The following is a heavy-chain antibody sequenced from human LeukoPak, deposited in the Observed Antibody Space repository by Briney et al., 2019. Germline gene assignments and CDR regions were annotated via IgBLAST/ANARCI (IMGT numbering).Heavy chain of an antibody. CDR1: GFSFSSYW. Sequence: PGGSLRLSRAASGFSFSSYWMTWIRQSPEKGLEWVAHIKGDGTAKYYVDSVKGRFTISRDNAKNSVYLQMNDLRVEDTAVYYFVGEAPGYWGQGTLVTVSS. D-gene: IGHD1-14*01. CDR3: VGEAPGY. V-gene: IGHV3-7*03. J-gene: IGHJ4*02. CDR2: IKGDGTAK.